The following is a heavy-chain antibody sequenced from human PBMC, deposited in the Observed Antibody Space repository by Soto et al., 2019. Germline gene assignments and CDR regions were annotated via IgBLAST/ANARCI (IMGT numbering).Heavy chain of an antibody. D-gene: IGHD6-13*01. J-gene: IGHJ4*02. V-gene: IGHV1-69*13. CDR3: ARSKEAAAGPTPFDY. CDR2: IIPIFGTA. Sequence: ASVKVSCKASGGTFSSYAISWVRQAPGQGLEWMGGIIPIFGTANYAQKFQGRVTITADESTSTAYMELSSLRSEDTAVYYCARSKEAAAGPTPFDYWGQGTLVTVSS. CDR1: GGTFSSYA.